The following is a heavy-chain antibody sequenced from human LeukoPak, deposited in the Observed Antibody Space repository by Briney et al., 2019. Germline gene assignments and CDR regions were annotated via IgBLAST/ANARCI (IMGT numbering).Heavy chain of an antibody. Sequence: GGSLRLSCAASGFTFDDYGMSWVRQVPGKGLEWVSGINWNGSGAGYADSVKGRFTISRDNSKNTLYLQMNSLRAEDTAVYYCARDRSPSSGAFDIWGQGTMVTVSS. CDR1: GFTFDDYG. J-gene: IGHJ3*02. D-gene: IGHD3-3*01. CDR2: INWNGSGA. V-gene: IGHV3-20*04. CDR3: ARDRSPSSGAFDI.